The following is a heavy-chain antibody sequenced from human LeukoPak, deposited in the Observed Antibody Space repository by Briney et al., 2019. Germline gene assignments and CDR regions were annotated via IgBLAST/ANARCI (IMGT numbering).Heavy chain of an antibody. V-gene: IGHV3-49*04. CDR2: IRSMAHGGTT. CDR1: GFALGDYG. D-gene: IGHD3-10*01. CDR3: ARGAMVRGANSYFDY. Sequence: GGSLRLSCTASGFALGDYGMTWVRQAPGKGLEGVSFIRSMAHGGTTEYAASVKGRFTISRDDSKGIAYLQMSSLKTGDTAVYYCARGAMVRGANSYFDYWGQGALVTVSS. J-gene: IGHJ4*02.